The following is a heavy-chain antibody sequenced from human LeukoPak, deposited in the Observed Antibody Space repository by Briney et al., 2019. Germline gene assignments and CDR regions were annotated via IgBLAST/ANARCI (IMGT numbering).Heavy chain of an antibody. V-gene: IGHV3-9*01. CDR3: AKSNFWSDGYLDY. CDR1: GFTFDDYA. CDR2: ISWNSGSI. D-gene: IGHD3-3*01. Sequence: PGGSLRLSCAASGFTFDDYAMHWVRQAPGKGLEWVSGISWNSGSIGYADSVKGRFTISRDNAKNSLYLQMNSLRAEDTALHYCAKSNFWSDGYLDYWGQGTLVTVSS. J-gene: IGHJ4*02.